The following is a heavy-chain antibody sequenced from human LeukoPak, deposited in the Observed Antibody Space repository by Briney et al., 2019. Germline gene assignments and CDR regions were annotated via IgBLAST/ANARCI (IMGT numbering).Heavy chain of an antibody. CDR3: ARGEGYYYDSSGSWFDP. D-gene: IGHD3-22*01. J-gene: IGHJ5*02. CDR2: INHSGST. Sequence: SETLSLTCTVSGGSISSGGYYWSWIRQPPGKGLEWIGEINHSGSTNYNPSLKSRVTISVDTSKNQFSLKLSSVTAADTAVYYCARGEGYYYDSSGSWFDPWGQGTLVTVSS. CDR1: GGSISSGGYY. V-gene: IGHV4-39*07.